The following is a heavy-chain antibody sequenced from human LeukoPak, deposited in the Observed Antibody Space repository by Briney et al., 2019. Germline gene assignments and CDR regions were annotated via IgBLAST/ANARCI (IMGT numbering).Heavy chain of an antibody. CDR1: GFTFSSYW. CDR2: INTDGSST. Sequence: GGSLRLSCAASGFTFSSYWMHWVRQAPGKGLVWVSRINTDGSSTSYADSVKGRFTISRDNAKNTLYLQMNSLRAEDTAVYYCAKDLDDYGDYVEAFDIWGQGTMVTVSS. D-gene: IGHD4-17*01. V-gene: IGHV3-74*01. CDR3: AKDLDDYGDYVEAFDI. J-gene: IGHJ3*02.